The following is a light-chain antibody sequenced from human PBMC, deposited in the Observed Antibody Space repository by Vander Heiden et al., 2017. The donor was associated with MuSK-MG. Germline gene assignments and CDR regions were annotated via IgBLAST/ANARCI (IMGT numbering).Light chain of an antibody. CDR1: QSISSY. CDR3: QQSDSTPIT. V-gene: IGKV1-39*01. J-gene: IGKJ5*01. Sequence: DIQMTQSPSSLSASVGDRVTITCRASQSISSYLNWYQQKPGKAPKFLIYGASSLPSGVPSRFSGSGAGTDFTLTISGLQPEDFGTYFCQQSDSTPITFGQGTRLEIK. CDR2: GAS.